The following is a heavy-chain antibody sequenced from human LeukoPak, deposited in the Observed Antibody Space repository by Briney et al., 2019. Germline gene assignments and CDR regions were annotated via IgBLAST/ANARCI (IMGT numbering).Heavy chain of an antibody. Sequence: PGGSLRLSCVASGFSFDDYGMFWVRQVPGKGLEWVSGISWNNGRIGYADSVKGRFTISRDNAKNSLFLQMNSLRAEDTAVYYCARRVPNQVITDYFDYWGQGTLVTVSS. CDR3: ARRVPNQVITDYFDY. CDR2: ISWNNGRI. V-gene: IGHV3-9*01. J-gene: IGHJ4*02. D-gene: IGHD3-16*01. CDR1: GFSFDDYG.